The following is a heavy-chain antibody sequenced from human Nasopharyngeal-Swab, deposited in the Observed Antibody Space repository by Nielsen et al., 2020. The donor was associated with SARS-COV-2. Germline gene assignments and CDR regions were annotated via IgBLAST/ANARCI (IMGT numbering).Heavy chain of an antibody. J-gene: IGHJ2*01. Sequence: GESPKTPCAASGFNFSSYSLNWVRQAPGKGPEWVLSNSSSSSYIYHADSVKGRFTISRDNAKNSLYLQMNSLRAEDTAVYYCARDGRSWYNPGWEWYFDLWGRGTLVTVSS. CDR3: ARDGRSWYNPGWEWYFDL. D-gene: IGHD6-13*01. CDR2: NSSSSSYI. V-gene: IGHV3-21*01. CDR1: GFNFSSYS.